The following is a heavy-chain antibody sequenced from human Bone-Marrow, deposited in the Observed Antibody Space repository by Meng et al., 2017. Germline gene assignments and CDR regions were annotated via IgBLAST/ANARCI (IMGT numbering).Heavy chain of an antibody. CDR1: GGSFSGYY. D-gene: IGHD3-22*01. CDR3: ARDNTMIGSFDY. Sequence: QWHRPQWGAGLLKPSETLSLPCAVYGGSFSGYYWSWIRQPPGKGLEWIGEINHSGSTNYNPSLKSRVTISVDTSKNQFSLKLSSVTAADTAVYYCARDNTMIGSFDYWGQGTLVTVSS. J-gene: IGHJ4*02. CDR2: INHSGST. V-gene: IGHV4-34*01.